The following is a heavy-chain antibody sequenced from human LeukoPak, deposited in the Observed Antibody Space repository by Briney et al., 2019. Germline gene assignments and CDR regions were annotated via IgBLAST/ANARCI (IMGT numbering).Heavy chain of an antibody. CDR1: GGSISSGDYF. V-gene: IGHV4-61*02. Sequence: KSSETLSLTCTVSGGSISSGDYFWSWIRQPPGKGLEWIGRIYTSGSTNYNPSLKSRVTISVDTSKNQFSLKLSSVTAADTAVYYCARDGYCSSTSCYTNDAFDIWGQGTMVTVSS. J-gene: IGHJ3*02. CDR3: ARDGYCSSTSCYTNDAFDI. D-gene: IGHD2-2*02. CDR2: IYTSGST.